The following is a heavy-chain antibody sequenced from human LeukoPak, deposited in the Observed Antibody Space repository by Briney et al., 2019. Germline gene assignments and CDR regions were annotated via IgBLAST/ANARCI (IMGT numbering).Heavy chain of an antibody. CDR3: ARVGPETAFDY. V-gene: IGHV3-64*02. CDR2: INYKGGTT. J-gene: IGHJ4*02. D-gene: IGHD1-14*01. Sequence: AGGSLRLSCAASGFTLSSFSMHWVRQSPGRGLEYVSAINYKGGTTYYADSVKGRFTISRDNSKNTLYLQMASLRDEDMAVYYCARVGPETAFDYWGQGTLVTVPS. CDR1: GFTLSSFS.